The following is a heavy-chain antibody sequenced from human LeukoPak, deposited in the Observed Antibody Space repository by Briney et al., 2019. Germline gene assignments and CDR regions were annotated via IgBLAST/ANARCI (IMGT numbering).Heavy chain of an antibody. CDR1: GYTFTIFY. CDR2: INPSDGGT. V-gene: IGHV1-46*01. Sequence: ASVKVSFKASGYTFTIFYLHWVRQAPGQGLEWMGIINPSDGGTSYAQKFQGRVTMTRDTSTSTVYMEMRSLRSEDTAVYYCARISSGYYRERFDIWGQGTVVTVSS. J-gene: IGHJ3*02. CDR3: ARISSGYYRERFDI. D-gene: IGHD3-22*01.